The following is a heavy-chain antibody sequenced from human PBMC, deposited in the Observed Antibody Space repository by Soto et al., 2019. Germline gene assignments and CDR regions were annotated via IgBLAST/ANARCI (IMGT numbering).Heavy chain of an antibody. CDR3: ATGRRYYYDSSCYYYFDY. Sequence: GASVKVSCKVSGYTLTELSMHWVRQAPGKGLEWMGGFDPEDGETIYAQKFQGRVTMTEDTSTDTAYMELSSLRSEDTAVYYCATGRRYYYDSSCYYYFDYWGQGTLVTVSS. J-gene: IGHJ4*02. CDR1: GYTLTELS. V-gene: IGHV1-24*01. CDR2: FDPEDGET. D-gene: IGHD3-22*01.